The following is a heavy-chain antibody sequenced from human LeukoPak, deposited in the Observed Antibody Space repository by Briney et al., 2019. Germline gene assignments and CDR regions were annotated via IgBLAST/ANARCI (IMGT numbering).Heavy chain of an antibody. CDR1: GFPVSSLW. Sequence: GGSLRLSCAASGFPVSSLWMHWVRQAPGKGLVWVSRINSDGSSTSYADSVKGRFTISKDNAKSTLYLQMNSLRAEDTAVYFCARGSGGYSDSWHDYWGQGTLVTVSS. CDR3: ARGSGGYSDSWHDY. J-gene: IGHJ4*02. D-gene: IGHD6-13*01. V-gene: IGHV3-74*01. CDR2: INSDGSST.